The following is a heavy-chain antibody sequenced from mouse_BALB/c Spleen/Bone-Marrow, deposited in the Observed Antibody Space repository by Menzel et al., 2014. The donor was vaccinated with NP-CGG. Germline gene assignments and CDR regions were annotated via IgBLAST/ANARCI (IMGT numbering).Heavy chain of an antibody. D-gene: IGHD2-3*01. CDR2: INPYNDGT. J-gene: IGHJ2*01. V-gene: IGHV1-14*01. CDR1: GYTFTAYV. CDR3: AREGWLLRFDC. Sequence: VQLKQSGPELVKPGASVKMSCKASGYTFTAYVMHWVRQKPGQGLEWIGYINPYNDGTNYIEKFKGKATLTSDIPSSTAYMELSSLTSEDSAVYYCAREGWLLRFDCWGQGTTLTVSS.